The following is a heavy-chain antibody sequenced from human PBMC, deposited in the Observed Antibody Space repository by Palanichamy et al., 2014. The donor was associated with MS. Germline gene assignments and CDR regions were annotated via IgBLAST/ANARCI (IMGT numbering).Heavy chain of an antibody. CDR2: IYFRGNT. Sequence: VQLQESGPGLVKPSETLSLTCTVSDASVSSGNYYWGWIRQPPGKGLEWLGYIYFRGNTYYNPSLENRATVSLDTPKNQFSLKLSSVTAADTAVYYCARRDPVAGLFDHWGQGTRVTVSS. D-gene: IGHD6-19*01. CDR3: ARRDPVAGLFDH. V-gene: IGHV4-61*01. J-gene: IGHJ4*02. CDR1: DASVSSGNYY.